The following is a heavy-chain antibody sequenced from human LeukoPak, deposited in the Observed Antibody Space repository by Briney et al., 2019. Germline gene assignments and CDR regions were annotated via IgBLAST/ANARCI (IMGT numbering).Heavy chain of an antibody. CDR2: INPNSGGT. CDR3: ARGRQDYGGFFDY. Sequence: ASVKLSCKASGGTFSSYAISWVRQAPGQGLEWMGWINPNSGGTNYAQKFQGRVTMTRDTSISTAYMELSRLRSDDTAVYYCARGRQDYGGFFDYWGQGTLVTVSS. D-gene: IGHD4-23*01. CDR1: GGTFSSYA. J-gene: IGHJ4*02. V-gene: IGHV1-2*02.